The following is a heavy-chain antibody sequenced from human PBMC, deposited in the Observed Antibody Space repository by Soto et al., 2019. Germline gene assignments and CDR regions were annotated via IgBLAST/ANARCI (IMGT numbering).Heavy chain of an antibody. J-gene: IGHJ6*02. D-gene: IGHD3-10*01. Sequence: QVQLQQWGAGLLKPSETLSLTCAVYGGSFSGYYWSWIRQPPGKGLEWIGEINHSGSTNYNPSLTSRVTNSVDPSQIQSSLTLRSVPAGRAAVYYCARAFSPAPYYDGSGSYIDGMDVWGPGTTVTVSS. CDR3: ARAFSPAPYYDGSGSYIDGMDV. CDR1: GGSFSGYY. CDR2: INHSGST. V-gene: IGHV4-34*01.